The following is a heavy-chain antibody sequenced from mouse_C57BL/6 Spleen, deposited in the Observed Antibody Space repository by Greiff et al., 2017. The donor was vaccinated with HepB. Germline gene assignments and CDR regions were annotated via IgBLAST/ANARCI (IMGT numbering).Heavy chain of an antibody. CDR2: IYPGDGDT. CDR1: GYAFSSSW. V-gene: IGHV1-82*01. J-gene: IGHJ1*03. Sequence: VKLMESGPELVKPGASVKISCKASGYAFSSSWMNWVKQRPGKGLEWIGRIYPGDGDTNYNGKFKGKATLTADKSSSTAYMQLSSLTSEDSAVYFCARSTGSYWYFDVWGTGTTVTVSS. CDR3: ARSTGSYWYFDV.